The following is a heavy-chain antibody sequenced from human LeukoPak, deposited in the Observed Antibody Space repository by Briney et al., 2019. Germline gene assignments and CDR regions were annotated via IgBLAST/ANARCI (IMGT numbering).Heavy chain of an antibody. CDR3: ARGPRAGRNWFDP. J-gene: IGHJ5*02. V-gene: IGHV4-59*01. CDR1: GGSISSYY. CDR2: IYYSGST. D-gene: IGHD6-25*01. Sequence: SETLSLTCTVSGGSISSYYWSWIRQPPGKGLEWIGYIYYSGSTNYNPSLKSRVTISVDTSKNQFSLKLSSVTAAGTAVYYCARGPRAGRNWFDPWGQGTLVTVSS.